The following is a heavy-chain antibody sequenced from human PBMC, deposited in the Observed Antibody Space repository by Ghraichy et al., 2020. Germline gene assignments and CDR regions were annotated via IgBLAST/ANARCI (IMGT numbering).Heavy chain of an antibody. CDR3: ARVCSSLYKCAFDI. Sequence: GGSLRLSCAASGFTFSSYSMNWVRQAPGKGLEWVSYISSSSSTIYYADSVKGRFTISRDNAKNSLYLQMNSLRDEDTAVYYCARVCSSLYKCAFDIWGQGTMVTVSS. J-gene: IGHJ3*02. CDR1: GFTFSSYS. CDR2: ISSSSSTI. V-gene: IGHV3-48*02. D-gene: IGHD6-13*01.